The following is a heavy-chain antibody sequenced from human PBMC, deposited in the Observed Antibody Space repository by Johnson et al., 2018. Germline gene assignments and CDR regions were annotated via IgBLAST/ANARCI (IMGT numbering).Heavy chain of an antibody. CDR3: AREGDGGFLVVPMDV. J-gene: IGHJ6*02. CDR1: GFTFSNAW. V-gene: IGHV3-15*07. CDR2: IKSKTDGGTT. Sequence: VQLVQSGGGLVKPGGSLRLSCAASGFTFSNAWMNWVRQAPGKGLEWVGRIKSKTDGGTTDYAAPVKGRFTISRDDSKNTLYLQMNSLRAEDRAGYYCAREGDGGFLVVPMDVWGQGTTVTVSS. D-gene: IGHD3-10*01.